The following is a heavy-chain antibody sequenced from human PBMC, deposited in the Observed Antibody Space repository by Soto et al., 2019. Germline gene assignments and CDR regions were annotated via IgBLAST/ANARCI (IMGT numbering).Heavy chain of an antibody. CDR3: ARSYDYVWGSYRPDNWFDP. J-gene: IGHJ5*02. CDR2: INAGNGNT. CDR1: GYTFTSYA. Sequence: QVPLVQSGAEVKKPGASVKVSCKASGYTFTSYAMHWVRQAPGQRLEWMGWINAGNGNTKYSQKFQGRVTITRDTSASTAYMELSSLRSEDTAVYYCARSYDYVWGSYRPDNWFDPWGQGTLVTVSS. V-gene: IGHV1-3*01. D-gene: IGHD3-16*02.